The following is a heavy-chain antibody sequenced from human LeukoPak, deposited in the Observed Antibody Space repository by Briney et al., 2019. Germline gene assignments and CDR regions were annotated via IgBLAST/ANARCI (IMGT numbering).Heavy chain of an antibody. CDR2: FYSSGST. CDR3: VRQFDY. CDR1: GGSISSSTHY. Sequence: SETLSLTCTVSGGSISSSTHYWVWIRQSPGKGLEWIGNFYSSGSTYYNPSLKSRVTISVDTSKNQFSLKLTSVTAADTAVYYCVRQFDYCGQGTLVTVS. J-gene: IGHJ4*02. V-gene: IGHV4-39*01.